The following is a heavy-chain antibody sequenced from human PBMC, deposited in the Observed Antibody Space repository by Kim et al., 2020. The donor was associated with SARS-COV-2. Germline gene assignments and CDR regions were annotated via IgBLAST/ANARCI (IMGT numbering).Heavy chain of an antibody. CDR3: ARAVEEQWLASWNWFDP. Sequence: VKGRFPISRDNAKNSLYLQMNSLRAEDTAIYYCARAVEEQWLASWNWFDPWGQGTLVTVSS. D-gene: IGHD6-19*01. J-gene: IGHJ5*02. V-gene: IGHV3-7*04.